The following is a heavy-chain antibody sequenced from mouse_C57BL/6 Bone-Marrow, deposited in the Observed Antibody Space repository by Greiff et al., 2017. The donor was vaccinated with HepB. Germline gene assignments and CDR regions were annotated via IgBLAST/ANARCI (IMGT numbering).Heavy chain of an antibody. D-gene: IGHD2-4*01. CDR3: STYYDYDLYYAIDY. V-gene: IGHV14-3*01. J-gene: IGHJ4*01. Sequence: EVQLVESVAELVRPGASVKLSCTASGFNFKNTYMPWVKQRPEQGLEWIGRIDPANGNTKYAPKFQGKATITADTPSNTAYLQLSSLTSEDTAIYYCSTYYDYDLYYAIDYWGQGTSVTVSS. CDR2: IDPANGNT. CDR1: GFNFKNTY.